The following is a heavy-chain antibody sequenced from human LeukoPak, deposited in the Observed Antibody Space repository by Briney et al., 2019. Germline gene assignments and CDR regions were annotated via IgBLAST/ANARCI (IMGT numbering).Heavy chain of an antibody. CDR3: ARDGPFIAVAGTDY. J-gene: IGHJ4*02. D-gene: IGHD6-19*01. V-gene: IGHV3-7*01. Sequence: GGSLRLSCAASGFTFSSYWMSRVRQAPGKGLEWVANIKQDGSEKYYVDSVKGRFTISRDNAKNSLYLQMNSLRAEDTAVYYCARDGPFIAVAGTDYWGQGTLVTVSS. CDR2: IKQDGSEK. CDR1: GFTFSSYW.